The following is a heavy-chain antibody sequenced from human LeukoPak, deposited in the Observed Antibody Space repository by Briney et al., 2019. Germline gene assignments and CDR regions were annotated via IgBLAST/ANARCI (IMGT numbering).Heavy chain of an antibody. D-gene: IGHD7-27*01. Sequence: SETLSLTCSVSGASISSYYWTWIRQPAGKGLEWIGRFSTTWSTSYNPSLKSRVTMSVDTSKNQFSLRLSSVTAADTAVYYCARVDGGSTGILHTWGQGTLVTVSS. V-gene: IGHV4-4*07. CDR3: ARVDGGSTGILHT. J-gene: IGHJ5*02. CDR1: GASISSYY. CDR2: FSTTWST.